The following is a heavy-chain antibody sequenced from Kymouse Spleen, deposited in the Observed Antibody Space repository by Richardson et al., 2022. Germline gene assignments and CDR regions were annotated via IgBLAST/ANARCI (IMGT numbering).Heavy chain of an antibody. Sequence: EVQLVESGGGLVQPGGSLRLSCAASGFTFSSYSMNWVRQAPGKGLEWVSYISSSSSTIYYADSVKGRFTISRDNAKNSLYLQMNSLRDEDTAVYYCARPLYNWNYGYFDYWGQGTLVTVSS. J-gene: IGHJ4*02. D-gene: IGHD1-7*01. CDR3: ARPLYNWNYGYFDY. V-gene: IGHV3-48*02. CDR2: ISSSSSTI. CDR1: GFTFSSYS.